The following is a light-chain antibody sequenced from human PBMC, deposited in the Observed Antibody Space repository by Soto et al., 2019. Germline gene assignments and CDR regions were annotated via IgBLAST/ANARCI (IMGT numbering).Light chain of an antibody. Sequence: QSVLTQPRSVSGSPGQSVTISCTGTSSDVGAYIYVSWYQQDPGKAPKLMIYEVSNRPSGVSNRFSGSKSGNTASLTISGLQAEDEADYYCSSYTSSSTYVFGTGTKVTVL. CDR2: EVS. V-gene: IGLV2-14*01. J-gene: IGLJ1*01. CDR1: SSDVGAYIY. CDR3: SSYTSSSTYV.